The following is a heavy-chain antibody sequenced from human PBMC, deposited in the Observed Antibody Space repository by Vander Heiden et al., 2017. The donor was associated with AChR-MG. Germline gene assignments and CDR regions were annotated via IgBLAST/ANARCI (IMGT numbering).Heavy chain of an antibody. D-gene: IGHD3-3*01. CDR1: GGTFSSYA. CDR2: IIPIFGTA. J-gene: IGHJ3*02. V-gene: IGHV1-69*01. Sequence: QVQLVQSGAEVKKPGSSVKVSCKASGGTFSSYAISWVRQAPGQGLEWMGGIIPIFGTANYAQKFQGRVTITADESTSTAYMELSSLRSEDTAVYYCARHVTYYDFWSGYYWAEAFDIWGQGTMVTVSS. CDR3: ARHVTYYDFWSGYYWAEAFDI.